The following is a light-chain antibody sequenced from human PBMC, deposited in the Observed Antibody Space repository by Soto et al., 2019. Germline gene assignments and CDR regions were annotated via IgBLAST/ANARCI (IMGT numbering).Light chain of an antibody. Sequence: QSALTQPASVSGPPGQSITISCAGTSSDVGSYNLVSWYQHHPGKAPKLILYEVSQRPSGVSPRFSGSKSGNTASLTISGLQAEDEADYYCSSYAGSSPLWVFGGGTKLTVL. CDR3: SSYAGSSPLWV. V-gene: IGLV2-23*02. CDR2: EVS. CDR1: SSDVGSYNL. J-gene: IGLJ3*02.